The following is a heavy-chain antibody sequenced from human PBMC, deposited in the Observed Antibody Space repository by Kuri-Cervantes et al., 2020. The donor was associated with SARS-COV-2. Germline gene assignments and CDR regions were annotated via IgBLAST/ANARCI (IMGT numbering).Heavy chain of an antibody. CDR3: ARDAGMIVVVIGAFDI. CDR1: GFTFSSFA. V-gene: IGHV3-30-3*01. CDR2: ISYDGSNK. Sequence: LSLTCAASGFTFSSFAMHWVRQAPGKVLEWVASISYDGSNKYYADSVKGRFTISRDNSKNTLYLQTNSLRAEDTAVYYCARDAGMIVVVIGAFDIWGQGTMVTVSS. D-gene: IGHD3-22*01. J-gene: IGHJ3*02.